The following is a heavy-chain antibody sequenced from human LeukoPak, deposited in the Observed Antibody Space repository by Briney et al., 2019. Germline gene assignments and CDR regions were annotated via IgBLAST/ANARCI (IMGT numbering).Heavy chain of an antibody. CDR1: VGSISSSSYY. Sequence: SETLSLTCTVSVGSISSSSYYWGWIRQPPGKGLEWIGEINHSGSTNYNPSLKSRVTISVDTSKNHFSLKLSSVTAADTAVYYCARGRNYGYWGQGTLVTVSS. D-gene: IGHD3-16*01. J-gene: IGHJ4*02. V-gene: IGHV4-39*07. CDR3: ARGRNYGY. CDR2: INHSGST.